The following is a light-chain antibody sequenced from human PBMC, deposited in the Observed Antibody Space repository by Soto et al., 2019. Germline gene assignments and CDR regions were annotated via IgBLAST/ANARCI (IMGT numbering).Light chain of an antibody. CDR3: KQYDHLPPLS. CDR2: DAS. Sequence: DIQMTQSPSSLSASVGDRVTITCQASQDIKNYLNWYQQKPGKAPNLLIYDASNLKTGVPSRFRGGGSGTHFPFTISSRRPEDVAKYYCKQYDHLPPLSFGGGTKVEIK. J-gene: IGKJ4*01. V-gene: IGKV1-33*01. CDR1: QDIKNY.